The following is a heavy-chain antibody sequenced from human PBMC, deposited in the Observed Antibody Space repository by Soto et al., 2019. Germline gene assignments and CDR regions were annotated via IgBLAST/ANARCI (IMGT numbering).Heavy chain of an antibody. D-gene: IGHD3-22*01. CDR3: ARRYYNSSGYFDY. V-gene: IGHV1-69*01. Sequence: QVQLVQSGAEVKKPGSSVKVACKASGGIFSNYVLNWVRQAPGQGLEWMGGIIPIFGTGNYAQKFQGRVTITADESTTTASMELRGLRSEDTAVYSCARRYYNSSGYFDYWGQGTLVTFSS. CDR2: IIPIFGTG. J-gene: IGHJ4*02. CDR1: GGIFSNYV.